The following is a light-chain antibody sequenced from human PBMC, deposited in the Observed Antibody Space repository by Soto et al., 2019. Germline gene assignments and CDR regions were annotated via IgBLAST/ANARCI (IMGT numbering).Light chain of an antibody. CDR2: KAS. Sequence: DIQMTQSPSSVSASIGDRVTITCRASQDIGRRLAWFQQKPGKAPKLLIYKASTLKSGVPSRFSGSGSGTEFTLTISSLQPEDFAVYYCQQYNNWPPITFGQGTRLEI. CDR1: QDIGRR. V-gene: IGKV1-12*01. J-gene: IGKJ5*01. CDR3: QQYNNWPPIT.